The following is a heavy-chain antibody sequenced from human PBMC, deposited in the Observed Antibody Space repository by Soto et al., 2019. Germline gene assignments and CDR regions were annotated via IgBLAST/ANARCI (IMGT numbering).Heavy chain of an antibody. CDR2: IYYSGST. D-gene: IGHD2-8*01. CDR1: GGSISSHY. CDR3: ARQAYYWFDP. Sequence: PSETLSLTCTVSGGSISSHYWSWIRQPPGKGLEWIGSIYYSGSTNYNPSLKSRVTISVDTSKNQFSLKLSSVTAADTAVYYCARQAYYWFDPWGQGTLVTV. J-gene: IGHJ5*02. V-gene: IGHV4-59*08.